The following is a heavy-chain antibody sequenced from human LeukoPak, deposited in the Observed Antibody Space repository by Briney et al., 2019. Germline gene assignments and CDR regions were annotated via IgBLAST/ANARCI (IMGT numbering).Heavy chain of an antibody. J-gene: IGHJ6*02. CDR2: ISYDGSNK. D-gene: IGHD3-10*01. Sequence: PGRSLRLSCAASGFTFSSYGMHWVRQAPGKGLEWVAVISYDGSNKYYADSVKGRFTISRDNSKNTLYLQMNSLRAEDTAVYYCAKDFRGMVRGVPLYGMDVWGQGTTVTVSS. CDR3: AKDFRGMVRGVPLYGMDV. V-gene: IGHV3-30*18. CDR1: GFTFSSYG.